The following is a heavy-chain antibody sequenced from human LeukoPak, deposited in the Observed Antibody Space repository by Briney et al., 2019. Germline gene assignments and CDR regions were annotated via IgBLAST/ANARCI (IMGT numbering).Heavy chain of an antibody. CDR1: GYTFTGYY. V-gene: IGHV1-69*06. Sequence: ASVKVSCKASGYTFTGYYMHWVRQAPGQGLEWMGGIIPIFGTANYAQKFQGRVTITADKSTSTAYMELSSLRSEDTAVYYCARGTTLYYYMDVWGKGTTVTVSS. D-gene: IGHD4-17*01. J-gene: IGHJ6*03. CDR3: ARGTTLYYYMDV. CDR2: IIPIFGTA.